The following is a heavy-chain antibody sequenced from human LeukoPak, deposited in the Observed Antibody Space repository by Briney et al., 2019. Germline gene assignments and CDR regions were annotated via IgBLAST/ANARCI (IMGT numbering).Heavy chain of an antibody. CDR3: AKAGIGVVGYFDY. CDR1: GFTLTNYA. V-gene: IGHV3-23*01. CDR2: ISGSGSNT. J-gene: IGHJ4*02. D-gene: IGHD6-19*01. Sequence: GGSLRLSCAASGFTLTNYAMTWVRQAPGKGLEWVSVISGSGSNTDYADSVKGRFTISRDNSKNTLSLQMNSLRDEDTALYYCAKAGIGVVGYFDYWGQGTLVTVSS.